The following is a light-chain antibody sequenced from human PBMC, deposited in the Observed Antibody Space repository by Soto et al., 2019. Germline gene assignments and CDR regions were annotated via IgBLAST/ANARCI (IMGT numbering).Light chain of an antibody. CDR3: QQYNNWPRT. CDR1: QSVSSN. Sequence: EIVMTQSPATLSVSPGERANLSCRASQSVSSNLAWYQQKPGQAPRLLIYGASTRATGIPARFSGSGSGTEFTLTISSLQSEDFAVYYCQQYNNWPRTFGQGTRLE. CDR2: GAS. V-gene: IGKV3-15*01. J-gene: IGKJ5*01.